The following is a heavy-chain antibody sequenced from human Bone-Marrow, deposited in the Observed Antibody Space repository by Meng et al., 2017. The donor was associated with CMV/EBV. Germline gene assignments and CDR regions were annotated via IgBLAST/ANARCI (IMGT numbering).Heavy chain of an antibody. CDR3: ARESSSSAYYYYYGMDV. V-gene: IGHV4-59*01. D-gene: IGHD6-6*01. J-gene: IGHJ6*02. CDR2: IYYSGST. CDR1: GGSISSYY. Sequence: GSLRLSCTVSGGSISSYYWSWIRQPPGKGLEWIGYIYYSGSTNYNPSLKSRVTISVDTSKNQFSLKLSSVTAADTAAYYCARESSSSAYYYYYGMDVWGQGTTVTVSS.